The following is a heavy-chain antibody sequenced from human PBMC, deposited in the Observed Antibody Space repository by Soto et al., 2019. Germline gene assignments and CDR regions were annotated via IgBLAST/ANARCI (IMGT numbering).Heavy chain of an antibody. Sequence: QVQLVQSGAEVKKPGASVKVSCKASGYTFTSYGISWVRQAPGQGLEWMGWISAYNGNTNYAQKLQGRVTMTTDTSXSXXYMELRSLRSDDTAVYYCARVFGRGGYYSVGYFDYWGQGTLVTVSS. CDR3: ARVFGRGGYYSVGYFDY. V-gene: IGHV1-18*01. CDR2: ISAYNGNT. CDR1: GYTFTSYG. D-gene: IGHD3-22*01. J-gene: IGHJ4*02.